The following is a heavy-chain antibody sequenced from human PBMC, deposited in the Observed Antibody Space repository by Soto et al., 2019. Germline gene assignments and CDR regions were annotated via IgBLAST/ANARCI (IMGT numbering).Heavy chain of an antibody. CDR3: ARDIVATRGFDP. D-gene: IGHD5-12*01. CDR2: IDPSDSYT. V-gene: IGHV5-10-1*01. CDR1: GYSFTSYW. Sequence: PGESLKISCKGSGYSFTSYWISWVRQMPGKGLEWMGRIDPSDSYTNYSPSFQGHVTISADKSISTAYLQLSSLKASDTAMYYCARDIVATRGFDPWGQGTLVTVSS. J-gene: IGHJ5*02.